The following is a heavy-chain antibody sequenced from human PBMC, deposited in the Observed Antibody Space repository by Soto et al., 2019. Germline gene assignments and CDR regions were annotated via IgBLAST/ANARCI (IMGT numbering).Heavy chain of an antibody. D-gene: IGHD2-8*02. CDR1: GCSISSYY. V-gene: IGHV4-59*01. CDR3: ARDKITGLFDY. J-gene: IGHJ4*02. Sequence: SETLSLTGTVSGCSISSYYWNWIRQPPGKALEYIGYIYYSGSTNYNPSLKSRVTMSVDTSKNQFSLKLNSVTAADTAVYYCARDKITGLFDYWGQGTLVTVSS. CDR2: IYYSGST.